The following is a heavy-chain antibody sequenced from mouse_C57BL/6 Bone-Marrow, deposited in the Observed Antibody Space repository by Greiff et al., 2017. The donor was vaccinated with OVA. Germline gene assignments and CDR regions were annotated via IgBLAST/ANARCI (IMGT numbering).Heavy chain of an antibody. CDR3: ASWRLLYLAWLAY. CDR2: INPSSGYT. CDR1: GYTFTSYW. D-gene: IGHD2-12*01. Sequence: VQLQQSGAELAKPGASVKLSCKASGYTFTSYWMHWVKQRPGQGLEWIGYINPSSGYTKYNQKFKDKATLTADKSSSTAYMQLSSLTYEESAVYYCASWRLLYLAWLAYWGQGTLVTVSA. V-gene: IGHV1-7*01. J-gene: IGHJ3*01.